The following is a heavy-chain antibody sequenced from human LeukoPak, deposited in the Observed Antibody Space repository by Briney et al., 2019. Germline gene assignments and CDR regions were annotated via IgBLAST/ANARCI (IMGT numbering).Heavy chain of an antibody. CDR2: FDPEDGET. J-gene: IGHJ6*03. Sequence: ASVKVSCKVSGYTLTELSMHWVRQAPGKGLEWMGGFDPEDGETIYAQKFQGRVTMTEDTSTDTAYMELSSLRSEDTAVYYCARDAGGWQWLPSSHIQGATYYYYYMDVWGKGTTVTVSS. V-gene: IGHV1-24*01. CDR3: ARDAGGWQWLPSSHIQGATYYYYYMDV. CDR1: GYTLTELS. D-gene: IGHD6-19*01.